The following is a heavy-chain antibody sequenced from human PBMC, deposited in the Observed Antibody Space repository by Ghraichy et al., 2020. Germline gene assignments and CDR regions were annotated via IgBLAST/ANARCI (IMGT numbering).Heavy chain of an antibody. D-gene: IGHD2-2*03. V-gene: IGHV4-38-2*02. CDR3: ARDGSGYCSSTTCNNWFDP. CDR1: GYSISSAYY. J-gene: IGHJ5*02. Sequence: SETLSLTCTVSGYSISSAYYWGWIRQPPGKGLAWIGSISHSGSTYYNSSLTSRVTISVDMSKNQFSLKLSSVTAADTAVYYCARDGSGYCSSTTCNNWFDPWGQGTKVTVS. CDR2: ISHSGST.